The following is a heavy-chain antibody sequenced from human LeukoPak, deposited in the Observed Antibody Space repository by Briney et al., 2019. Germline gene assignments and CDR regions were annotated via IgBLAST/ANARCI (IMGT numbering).Heavy chain of an antibody. CDR3: ARDAITMVRGVIGY. CDR1: GYTSTSSS. Sequence: ASVTVSCKASGYTSTSSSISWVRQAPGQGLEWMGWINPNSGGTNYAQKLQGRVTMTTDTSTSTAYMELRSLRSDDTAVYYCARDAITMVRGVIGYWGQGTLVTVSS. CDR2: INPNSGGT. D-gene: IGHD3-10*01. J-gene: IGHJ4*02. V-gene: IGHV1-18*01.